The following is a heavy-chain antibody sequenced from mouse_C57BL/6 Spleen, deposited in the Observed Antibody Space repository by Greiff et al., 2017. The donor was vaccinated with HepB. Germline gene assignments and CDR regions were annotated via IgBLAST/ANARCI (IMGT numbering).Heavy chain of an antibody. V-gene: IGHV5-4*01. CDR2: ISDGGSYT. D-gene: IGHD2-4*01. CDR3: ARDNDYDWGFDY. CDR1: GFTFSSYA. Sequence: EVKLQESGGGLVKPGGSLKLSCAASGFTFSSYAMSWVRQTPEKRLEWVATISDGGSYTYYPDNVKGRFTISRDNAKNNLYLQMSHLKSEDTAMYYCARDNDYDWGFDYWGQGTTLTVSS. J-gene: IGHJ2*01.